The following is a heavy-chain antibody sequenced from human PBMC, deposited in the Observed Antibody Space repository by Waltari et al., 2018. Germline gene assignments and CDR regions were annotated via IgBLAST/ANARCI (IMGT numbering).Heavy chain of an antibody. V-gene: IGHV3-7*01. CDR1: GLTFSSYW. CDR2: IKQEGSEK. D-gene: IGHD7-27*01. Sequence: EVQLVESGGGLVQPGGSLRLSCAASGLTFSSYWMTWVRQAPGKGLEGVAIIKQEGSEKHYVDSVKGRFTISRDNAKNSLYLQMNSLRVEDTAIYYCARGNWAPFDYWGQGTLVTVSS. J-gene: IGHJ4*02. CDR3: ARGNWAPFDY.